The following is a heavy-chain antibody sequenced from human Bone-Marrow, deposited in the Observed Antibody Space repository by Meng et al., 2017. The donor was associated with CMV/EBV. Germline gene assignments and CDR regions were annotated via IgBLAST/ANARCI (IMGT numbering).Heavy chain of an antibody. V-gene: IGHV6-1*01. CDR2: TYYRSKWYN. CDR3: ARVRTMVRGVLIFDP. CDR1: VSSNRAA. J-gene: IGHJ5*02. D-gene: IGHD3-10*01. Sequence: VSSNRAALNCIRQSPSRVFERLGRTYYRSKWYNDYAVSVTSRTTTNPDTSTNPFSLQLNSVTPEDTAVYSCARVRTMVRGVLIFDPWGQGTLVTVSS.